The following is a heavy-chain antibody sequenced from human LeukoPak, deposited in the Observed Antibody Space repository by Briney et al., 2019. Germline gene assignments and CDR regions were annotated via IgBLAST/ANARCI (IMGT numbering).Heavy chain of an antibody. D-gene: IGHD3-22*01. CDR2: VYPGDSDT. Sequence: GESLQIPGKCFGYRFTTYWIGWVRHMPGKGLEWMGIVYPGDSDTRYSPSFQGQVTISADTSISTAYLQWSSLKASDTAMYYCARGYYYDNSGYPDYWGQGTLVTVSS. V-gene: IGHV5-51*01. CDR3: ARGYYYDNSGYPDY. CDR1: GYRFTTYW. J-gene: IGHJ4*02.